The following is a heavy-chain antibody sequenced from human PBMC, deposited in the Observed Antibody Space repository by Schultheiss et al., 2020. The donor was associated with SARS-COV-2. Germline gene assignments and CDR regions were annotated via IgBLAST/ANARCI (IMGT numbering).Heavy chain of an antibody. J-gene: IGHJ4*02. Sequence: SETLSLTCTVSGGSISSSSYYWGWIRQPPGKGLEWIGEINHSGSTNYNPSLKSRVTISVDTSKIQFSLRLSSVTAADTAVYYCARTTLYNTGRSFDYWGQGTLVTVSS. V-gene: IGHV4-39*07. CDR3: ARTTLYNTGRSFDY. D-gene: IGHD3-10*01. CDR2: INHSGST. CDR1: GGSISSSSYY.